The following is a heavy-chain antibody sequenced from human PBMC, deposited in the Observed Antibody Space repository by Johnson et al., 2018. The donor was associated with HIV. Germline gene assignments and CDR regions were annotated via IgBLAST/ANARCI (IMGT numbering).Heavy chain of an antibody. J-gene: IGHJ3*02. D-gene: IGHD3-10*01. V-gene: IGHV3-23*04. CDR3: ARSPGEADAFDI. CDR1: GFTFSSYA. Sequence: VQLVESGGGLVKPGGSLRLSCAASGFTFSSYAMSWVRQAPGKGLEWVSSVTGSGARTYSHYADSVKGRFTISRDNAKNSLYLQMNSLRAEDTAMYYCARSPGEADAFDIWGQGTMVIVSS. CDR2: VTGSGART.